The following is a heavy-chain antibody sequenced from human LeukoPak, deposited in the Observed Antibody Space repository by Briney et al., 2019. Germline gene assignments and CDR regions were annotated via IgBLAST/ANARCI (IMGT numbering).Heavy chain of an antibody. V-gene: IGHV3-21*04. CDR3: ARDSYSSGWYTDY. CDR2: ISSNTLYI. J-gene: IGHJ4*02. Sequence: GGSLRLSCAASGFTVSSNYMSWVRQAPGKGLEWVSSISSNTLYIYYADSVKGRFTISRDNAKNSLFLQMNSLRAEDTAVYYCARDSYSSGWYTDYWGQGILVTVSS. CDR1: GFTVSSNY. D-gene: IGHD6-19*01.